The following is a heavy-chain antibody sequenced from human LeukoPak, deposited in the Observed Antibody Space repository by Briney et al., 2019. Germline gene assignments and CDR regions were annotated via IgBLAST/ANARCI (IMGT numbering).Heavy chain of an antibody. J-gene: IGHJ6*03. Sequence: SQTLSLTCAVSGGSISGGTYSWSWIRQPPGKGLEWIGYIYYSGSTYYSPSLKSRVTISVDTSKNQFSLKLSSVTAADTAVYYCARGTLGYYYYMDVWGKGTTVTVSS. CDR1: GGSISGGTYS. CDR2: IYYSGST. D-gene: IGHD3-16*01. CDR3: ARGTLGYYYYMDV. V-gene: IGHV4-30-4*07.